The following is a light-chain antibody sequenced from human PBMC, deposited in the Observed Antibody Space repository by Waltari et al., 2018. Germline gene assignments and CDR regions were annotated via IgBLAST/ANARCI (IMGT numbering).Light chain of an antibody. V-gene: IGKV1-9*01. J-gene: IGKJ1*01. Sequence: IQLTQSLSSLSASVGDRVTITCRASQGISSYLVWYQQKPGKAPKLLIYAASTLQSGVPSRFSGSGSGTDFTLTISSLQPEDFATYYCQQLNSYPSWTFGQGTKVEIK. CDR1: QGISSY. CDR3: QQLNSYPSWT. CDR2: AAS.